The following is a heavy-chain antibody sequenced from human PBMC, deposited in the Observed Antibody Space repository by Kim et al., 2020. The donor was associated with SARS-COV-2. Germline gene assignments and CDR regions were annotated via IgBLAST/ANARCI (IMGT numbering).Heavy chain of an antibody. V-gene: IGHV3-7*01. CDR3: ATLRGSSSRSVDY. Sequence: GGSLRLSCAASGFTFSSYWMNWVRQAPGKGLEWVANIKQDGSEKYYVDSVKGRFTISRDNAKNSLYLQMNSLRAEDTAVYYCATLRGSSSRSVDYWGQGTLVTVSS. CDR2: IKQDGSEK. CDR1: GFTFSSYW. D-gene: IGHD6-13*01. J-gene: IGHJ4*02.